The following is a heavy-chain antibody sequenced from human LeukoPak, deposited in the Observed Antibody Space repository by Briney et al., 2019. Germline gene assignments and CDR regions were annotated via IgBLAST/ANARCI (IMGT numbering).Heavy chain of an antibody. D-gene: IGHD5-12*01. J-gene: IGHJ4*02. V-gene: IGHV3-15*01. CDR1: GFTFTHAW. CDR3: ITVYDSVAN. Sequence: GGSLRLSCAASGFTFTHAWMDWVRQAPGKGLEWVGRIKSRPDGGTTDYAAPVKGRFTISRDDSKNTLYLHMNSLKTEDTAVYYCITVYDSVANWGQGTLVTVSS. CDR2: IKSRPDGGTT.